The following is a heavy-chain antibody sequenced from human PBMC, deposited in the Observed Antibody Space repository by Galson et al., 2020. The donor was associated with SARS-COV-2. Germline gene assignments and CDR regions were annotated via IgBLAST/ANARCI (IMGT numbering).Heavy chain of an antibody. J-gene: IGHJ6*02. CDR2: IYPGDSDT. D-gene: IGHD3-10*01. CDR3: ARLTYYYGSGSYYSGGMDV. Sequence: GASLKIYCKGSGYSYTNYWIRWVRQIPGKGLEWMGIIYPGDSDTRHSPSFQGQVNISADKSISTAYLQWSSLKASDTAMYYCARLTYYYGSGSYYSGGMDVWGQGTTVTVSS. V-gene: IGHV5-51*01. CDR1: GYSYTNYW.